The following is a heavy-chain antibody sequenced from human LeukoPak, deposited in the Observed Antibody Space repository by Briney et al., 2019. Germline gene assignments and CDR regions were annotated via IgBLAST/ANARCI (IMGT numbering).Heavy chain of an antibody. CDR1: GFTFSSYA. D-gene: IGHD2-15*01. Sequence: GGSLRLSCAASGFTFSSYAMSWVRQAPGKGLERVSAISGSGGRTYYADSVKGRFTISRDNSKDTLFLQMDSLRAEDTAVYYCAKIRSEVVVAATNCWGQGTLVSVCS. CDR3: AKIRSEVVVAATNC. V-gene: IGHV3-23*01. CDR2: ISGSGGRT. J-gene: IGHJ4*02.